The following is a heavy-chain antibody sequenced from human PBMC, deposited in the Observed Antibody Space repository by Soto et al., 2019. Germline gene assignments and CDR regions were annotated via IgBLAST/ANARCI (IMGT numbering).Heavy chain of an antibody. D-gene: IGHD5-18*01. CDR2: INHSGST. Sequence: TSETLSLTCAAYGGSFSGYYWSWIRQPPGKGLEWIGEINHSGSTNYNPSLKSRVTISVDTSKNQFSLKLSSVTAADTAVYYCARRGRGYSHTPGTFDYWGQGTLVTVSS. CDR3: ARRGRGYSHTPGTFDY. J-gene: IGHJ4*02. CDR1: GGSFSGYY. V-gene: IGHV4-34*01.